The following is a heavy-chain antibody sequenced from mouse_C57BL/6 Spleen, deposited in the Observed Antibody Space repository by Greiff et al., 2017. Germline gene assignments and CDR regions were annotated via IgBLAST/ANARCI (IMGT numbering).Heavy chain of an antibody. CDR3: ARVLGEYFDY. D-gene: IGHD4-1*01. V-gene: IGHV1-80*01. J-gene: IGHJ2*01. Sequence: QVQLQQSGAELVKPGASVKISCKASGYAFSSYWMNWVKQRPGKGLAWIGQIYPGDGDTNYNGKFKGKATLTAVKSSSTAYMPLSSLTSEDSAVYFCARVLGEYFDYWGQGTTLTVSS. CDR1: GYAFSSYW. CDR2: IYPGDGDT.